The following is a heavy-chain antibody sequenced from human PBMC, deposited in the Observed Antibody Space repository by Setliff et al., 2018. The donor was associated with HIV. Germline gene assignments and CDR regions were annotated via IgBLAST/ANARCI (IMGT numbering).Heavy chain of an antibody. Sequence: GGSLRLSCAASGFTFSSYWMSWVRQAPGKGLEWVANIKQDGSEKYYVDSVKGRFTISRDNAKKSLFLHMSSLRAEDTAVYFCASPQHSTSPDYGFDLWGQGTMVT. CDR2: IKQDGSEK. D-gene: IGHD5-18*01. CDR3: ASPQHSTSPDYGFDL. V-gene: IGHV3-7*05. J-gene: IGHJ3*01. CDR1: GFTFSSYW.